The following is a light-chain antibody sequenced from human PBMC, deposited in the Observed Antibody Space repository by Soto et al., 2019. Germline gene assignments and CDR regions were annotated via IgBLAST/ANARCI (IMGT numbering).Light chain of an antibody. J-gene: IGKJ3*01. V-gene: IGKV3-20*01. CDR2: GAS. CDR3: QQYGSSLFT. CDR1: QSVSSSY. Sequence: EIVLTQSPGTLSLSPGERATLSCRSSQSVSSSYLAWYQQKPGQAPRLLIYGASSRATGIPDRFSGSGSGTDFHLTISTLEPEDFAVYYCQQYGSSLFTFGPGTKVDIK.